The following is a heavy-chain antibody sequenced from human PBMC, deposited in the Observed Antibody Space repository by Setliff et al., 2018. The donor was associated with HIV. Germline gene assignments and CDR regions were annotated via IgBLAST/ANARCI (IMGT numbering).Heavy chain of an antibody. Sequence: SETLSLTCNVSGGSISSVNYYWNWVRQPAGKGLEWIGRIYASGSPTYSPSLKSRVTISVDTSKNHFSLRLNSVTAADTAVYFCARAPRYYRGWYIPEYFDNWGEGTLVTVSS. J-gene: IGHJ4*02. CDR3: ARAPRYYRGWYIPEYFDN. D-gene: IGHD6-19*01. CDR1: GGSISSVNYY. CDR2: IYASGSP. V-gene: IGHV4-61*02.